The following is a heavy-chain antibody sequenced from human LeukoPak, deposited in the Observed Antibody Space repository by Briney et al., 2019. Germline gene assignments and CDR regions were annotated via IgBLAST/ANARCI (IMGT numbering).Heavy chain of an antibody. CDR3: ATLKTGLWYSGSYHRLYFDY. V-gene: IGHV3-23*01. D-gene: IGHD1-26*01. J-gene: IGHJ4*02. CDR2: ISGSGGST. CDR1: GFTFSSYA. Sequence: GGSLRLSCAASGFTFSSYAMSWVRQAPGKGLEWVSAISGSGGSTYYADSVKGRFTISRDNSKNTLYLQMNSLRAEDTAVYYCATLKTGLWYSGSYHRLYFDYWGQGTLVTVSS.